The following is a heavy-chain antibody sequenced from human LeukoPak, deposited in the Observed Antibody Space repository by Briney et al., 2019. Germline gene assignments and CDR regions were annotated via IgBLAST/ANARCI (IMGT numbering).Heavy chain of an antibody. CDR3: ATGKIAVAGVRIYYFDY. CDR1: GYTFTGYY. J-gene: IGHJ4*02. V-gene: IGHV1-2*06. Sequence: ASVKVSCKASGYTFTGYYMHWVRQAPGQGLEWMGRINPNSGGTNYAQKFQGRVTMTRDTSISTAYMELSRLRSDDTAVYYCATGKIAVAGVRIYYFDYWGQGTLVTVSS. D-gene: IGHD6-19*01. CDR2: INPNSGGT.